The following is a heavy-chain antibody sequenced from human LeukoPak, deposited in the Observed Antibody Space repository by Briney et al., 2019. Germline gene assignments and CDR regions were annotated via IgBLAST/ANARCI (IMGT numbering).Heavy chain of an antibody. Sequence: PGGSLRLSCTASGITFSTYEMYWVRQPPGKGLEWVAAISNDGNNKYYADSVRGRFTVTRDNSKNTLYLQMDSLRAEDTAVYYCTRNHNGLAYWGQGTLVTVSS. D-gene: IGHD3-3*02. V-gene: IGHV3-30*04. CDR1: GITFSTYE. J-gene: IGHJ4*02. CDR3: TRNHNGLAY. CDR2: ISNDGNNK.